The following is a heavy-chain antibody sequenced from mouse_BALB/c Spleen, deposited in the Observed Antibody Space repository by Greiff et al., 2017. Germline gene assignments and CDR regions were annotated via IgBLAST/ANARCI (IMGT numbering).Heavy chain of an antibody. CDR1: GFNIKDTY. D-gene: IGHD2-2*01. V-gene: IGHV14-3*02. CDR3: GVEGVYGYNAMDY. J-gene: IGHJ4*01. CDR2: IDPANGNT. Sequence: DVKLVESGAELVKPGASVKLSCTASGFNIKDTYMHWVKQRPEQGLEWIGRIDPANGNTKYDPKFQGKATITADTSSNTAYLQLSSLTSEDTAVYYCGVEGVYGYNAMDYWGQGTSVTVSS.